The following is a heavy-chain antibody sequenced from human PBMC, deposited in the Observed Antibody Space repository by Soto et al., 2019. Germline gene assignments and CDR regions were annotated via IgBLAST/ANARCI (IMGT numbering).Heavy chain of an antibody. CDR2: VYYTGST. Sequence: QVQLQESGPGLVKPSETLSLTCTVSGGSVSSGSYYWNWIRQPPGKGLEWIGYVYYTGSTNYNPSLKSRVTMSVDTSRDQCSRKMRSVTAADTAVYYCARESREHCCSGGLDVWGRGTTVTVSS. CDR3: ARESREHCCSGGLDV. V-gene: IGHV4-61*01. J-gene: IGHJ6*02. D-gene: IGHD1-26*01. CDR1: GGSVSSGSYY.